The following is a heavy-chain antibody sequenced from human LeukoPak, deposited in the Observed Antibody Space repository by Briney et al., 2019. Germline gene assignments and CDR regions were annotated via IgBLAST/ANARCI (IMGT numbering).Heavy chain of an antibody. CDR1: GGTFSSYT. J-gene: IGHJ6*03. D-gene: IGHD2-2*01. V-gene: IGHV1-69*02. CDR3: ARGYRSSTSCYYGYYYMDV. Sequence: SVEVSCKASGGTFSSYTISWVRQAPRQGLEWMGRIIPIHGIANYAHKSQGRGMITADKSTSTAYMELSSLLSEDTAVYYCARGYRSSTSCYYGYYYMDVWGKGTTVTVSS. CDR2: IIPIHGIA.